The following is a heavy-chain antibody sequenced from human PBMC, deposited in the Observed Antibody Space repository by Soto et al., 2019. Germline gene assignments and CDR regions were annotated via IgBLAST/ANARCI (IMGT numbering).Heavy chain of an antibody. D-gene: IGHD4-4*01. CDR2: IGGSGGNR. V-gene: IGHV3-23*01. J-gene: IGHJ4*02. Sequence: EVQLLESGGGLVQPGGSLRLSCAASGFTFNAFARTWVRQATGKGLGWVSAIGGSGGNRYYAGSVRCRFTTSRDNSKDTVDLQINILRVEDTAVYYGARVPSDYINSVDHWGQGILVSV. CDR3: ARVPSDYINSVDH. CDR1: GFTFNAFA.